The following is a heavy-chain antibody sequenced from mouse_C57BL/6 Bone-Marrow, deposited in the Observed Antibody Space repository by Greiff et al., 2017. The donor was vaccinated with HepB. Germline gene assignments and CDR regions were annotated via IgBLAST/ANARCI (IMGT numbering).Heavy chain of an antibody. CDR3: ARSDYDYEGFAY. J-gene: IGHJ3*01. Sequence: QVQLQQSGAELARPGASVKLSCKASGYTFTSYGISWVKQRTGQGLEWIGEIYPRSGNTYYNEKFKGKATLTADKSSSTAYMELRSLTSEDSAVYFCARSDYDYEGFAYWGQGTLVTVSA. CDR2: IYPRSGNT. V-gene: IGHV1-81*01. D-gene: IGHD2-4*01. CDR1: GYTFTSYG.